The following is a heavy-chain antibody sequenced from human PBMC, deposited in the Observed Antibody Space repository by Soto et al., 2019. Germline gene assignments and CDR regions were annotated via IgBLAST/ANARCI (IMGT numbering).Heavy chain of an antibody. CDR1: GGSISSGGYY. CDR2: IYYSGST. V-gene: IGHV4-31*03. Sequence: TLSLTCTVSGGSISSGGYYWSWIRQHPGKGLEWIGYIYYSGSTYYNPSLKSRVTISVDTSKNQFSLKLSSVTAADTAVYYCARAEYTITIFGVIQRWFDPWGQGTLVTVSS. CDR3: ARAEYTITIFGVIQRWFDP. J-gene: IGHJ5*02. D-gene: IGHD3-3*01.